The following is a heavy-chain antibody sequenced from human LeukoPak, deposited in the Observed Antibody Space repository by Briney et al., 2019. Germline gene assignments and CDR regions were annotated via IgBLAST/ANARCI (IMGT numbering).Heavy chain of an antibody. CDR1: GYTFTGYY. CDR2: INPNSGGT. J-gene: IGHJ4*02. Sequence: GASVKVSCKASGYTFTGYYMHWVRQAPGQGLEWMGWINPNSGGTNCAQKFQGRVTMTRDTSISTAYMELSRLRSDDTAVYYCAKTGTNYYDSSGYDSRFDYWGQGTLVTVSS. CDR3: AKTGTNYYDSSGYDSRFDY. D-gene: IGHD3-22*01. V-gene: IGHV1-2*02.